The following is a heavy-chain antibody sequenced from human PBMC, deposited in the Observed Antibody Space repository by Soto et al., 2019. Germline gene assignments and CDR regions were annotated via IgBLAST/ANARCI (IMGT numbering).Heavy chain of an antibody. D-gene: IGHD3-16*01. J-gene: IGHJ6*02. Sequence: EVQLVESGGGLVQPGGSLRLSCATSGFMFRDYWMHWVRQAPGMGLTCVSRLDPTGSDTYYADSVKGRFTVFRDNAKSTLYLQINGLRVEDTGMYFCLGGTTRWPGMDFWGQGTTVTVS. V-gene: IGHV3-74*01. CDR3: LGGTTRWPGMDF. CDR2: LDPTGSDT. CDR1: GFMFRDYW.